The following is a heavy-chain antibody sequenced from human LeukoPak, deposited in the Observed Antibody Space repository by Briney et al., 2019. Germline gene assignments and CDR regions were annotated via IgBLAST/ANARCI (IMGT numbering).Heavy chain of an antibody. Sequence: ASVKVSCKVSGYTLTELSMHWVRQAPGKGLEWMGGFDPEDGETIYAQKFQGRVTMTEDTSTDTASMELSSLRSEATAVYYCATQDVVVPAAIVYWGQGTLVTVSS. CDR2: FDPEDGET. CDR3: ATQDVVVPAAIVY. CDR1: GYTLTELS. D-gene: IGHD2-2*01. J-gene: IGHJ4*02. V-gene: IGHV1-24*01.